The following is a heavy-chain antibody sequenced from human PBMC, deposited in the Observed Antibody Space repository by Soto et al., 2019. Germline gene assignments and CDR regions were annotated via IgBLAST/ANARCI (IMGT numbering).Heavy chain of an antibody. J-gene: IGHJ4*02. CDR2: IYYRGNT. CDR1: GGSISSGAYY. CDR3: ARVDSSGGLDS. V-gene: IGHV4-39*02. Sequence: PSETLSLTCAVSGGSISSGAYYWGWIRQPPGKGLEWIGSIYYRGNTYYNPSLKSRVTISVDTSKNRFSLNLSSVTAADTAVYYCARVDSSGGLDSWGQGILVTVSS. D-gene: IGHD3-22*01.